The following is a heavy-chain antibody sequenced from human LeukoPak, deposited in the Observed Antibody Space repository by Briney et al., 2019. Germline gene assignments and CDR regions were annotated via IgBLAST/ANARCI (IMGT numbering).Heavy chain of an antibody. J-gene: IGHJ3*02. Sequence: GGSLRLSCAASGFTFSSYSMNWVRQAPGKGLEWVSSISSSSSYIYYADSVKGRFTISRDNAKNSLYLQMNSLRAEDTAVYYCARGYGDYVTAFDIWGQGTMVTVSS. CDR1: GFTFSSYS. CDR3: ARGYGDYVTAFDI. V-gene: IGHV3-21*01. CDR2: ISSSSSYI. D-gene: IGHD4-17*01.